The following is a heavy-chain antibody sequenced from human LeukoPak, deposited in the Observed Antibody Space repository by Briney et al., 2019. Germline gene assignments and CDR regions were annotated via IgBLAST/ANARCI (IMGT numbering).Heavy chain of an antibody. J-gene: IGHJ4*02. D-gene: IGHD1-26*01. CDR3: ATQGATVEYYFDY. CDR2: IIPIFGTA. Sequence: ASVKVSCKASGGNFSSYAISWVRQAPGQGLEWMGGIIPIFGTANYAQKFQGRVTITADESTSTAYMELSSLRSEDTAVYYCATQGATVEYYFDYWGQGTLVTVSS. V-gene: IGHV1-69*13. CDR1: GGNFSSYA.